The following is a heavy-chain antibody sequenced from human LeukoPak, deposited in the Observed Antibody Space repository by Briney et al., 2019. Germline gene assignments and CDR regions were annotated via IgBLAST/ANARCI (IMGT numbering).Heavy chain of an antibody. D-gene: IGHD6-19*01. J-gene: IGHJ4*02. CDR2: IWYDGSNK. CDR3: ARDRDSSGWYPYFDY. V-gene: IGHV3-33*01. Sequence: GGSLRLSCAASGFTFSSYGMHWVHQAPGKGLEWVAVIWYDGSNKYYADSVKGRFTISRDNSKNTLYLQMNSLRAEDTAVYYCARDRDSSGWYPYFDYWGQGTLVTVSS. CDR1: GFTFSSYG.